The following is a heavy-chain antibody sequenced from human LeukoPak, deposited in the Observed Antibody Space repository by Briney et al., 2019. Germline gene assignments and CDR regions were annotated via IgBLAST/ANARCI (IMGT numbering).Heavy chain of an antibody. Sequence: GGSLRLSCAASGFSFSDYGMDWVRRAPGKGLEWVANIKEDGSEKYYVDSVKGRFTISRDNAKNSLYLQMNSLRAEDTAVYYWARGAYCSSPSCYAEDYFDYGGKGPRVPFPP. CDR1: GFSFSDYG. CDR2: IKEDGSEK. CDR3: ARGAYCSSPSCYAEDYFDY. D-gene: IGHD2-2*01. J-gene: IGHJ4*02. V-gene: IGHV3-7*03.